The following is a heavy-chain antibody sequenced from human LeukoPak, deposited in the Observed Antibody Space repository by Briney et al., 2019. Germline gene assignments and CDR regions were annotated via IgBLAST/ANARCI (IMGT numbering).Heavy chain of an antibody. V-gene: IGHV1-8*01. CDR3: ARGTVGANPMDY. CDR2: TNPNSGNT. CDR1: GYTFTSYD. Sequence: GASVKVSCKASGYTFTSYDINWVRQATGQGLEWMGWTNPNSGNTGYAQKFQGRVTMTRNTSISTAYMELSSLRSEDTAVYYCARGTVGANPMDYWGQGTLVTVSS. D-gene: IGHD1-26*01. J-gene: IGHJ4*02.